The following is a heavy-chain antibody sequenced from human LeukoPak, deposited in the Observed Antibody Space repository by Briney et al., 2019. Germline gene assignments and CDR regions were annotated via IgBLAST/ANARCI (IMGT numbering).Heavy chain of an antibody. Sequence: SQTLSLTRAISGDSVSSNSATWNWIRQSPSRGLEWLGRTYYRSKWYNDYAVSVKSRITINPDTSKNQFSLQLNSVTPEDTAVYYCAGATIGSTGKPFDYSGQGTLVTVSS. CDR1: GDSVSSNSAT. D-gene: IGHD2-8*02. CDR3: AGATIGSTGKPFDY. CDR2: TYYRSKWYN. V-gene: IGHV6-1*01. J-gene: IGHJ4*02.